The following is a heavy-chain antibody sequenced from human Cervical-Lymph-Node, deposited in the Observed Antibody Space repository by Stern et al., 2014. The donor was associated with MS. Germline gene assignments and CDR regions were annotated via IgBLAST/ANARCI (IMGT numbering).Heavy chain of an antibody. CDR3: ALSSETSARWYSLGYDL. J-gene: IGHJ5*02. CDR1: GGTFSKFP. CDR2: IFPVCGTP. V-gene: IGHV1-69*01. D-gene: IGHD6-13*01. Sequence: QMQLVQSGAEVTKPGSSVKVSCKASGGTFSKFPSSWVRQAPGQGLEWMGGIFPVCGTPTYAQEFRCRVTITADVSTSTVYMELSSLRSDDTAVYYCALSSETSARWYSLGYDLCGQGTLVTVSS.